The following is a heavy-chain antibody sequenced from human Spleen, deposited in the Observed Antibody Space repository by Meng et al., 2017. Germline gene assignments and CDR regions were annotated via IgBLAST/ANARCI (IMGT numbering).Heavy chain of an antibody. J-gene: IGHJ4*02. CDR1: GFTFSNYW. D-gene: IGHD3-16*01. CDR2: INSDGSST. V-gene: IGHV3-74*01. Sequence: GESLKISCAASGFTFSNYWMHWVRQAPGKGLVWVSRINSDGSSTSYADSVKGRFTISRDNAKNTLYLQMNSLRAEDTAVYYCARSPIDKYDLSALPLDYWGQGTLVTVSS. CDR3: ARSPIDKYDLSALPLDY.